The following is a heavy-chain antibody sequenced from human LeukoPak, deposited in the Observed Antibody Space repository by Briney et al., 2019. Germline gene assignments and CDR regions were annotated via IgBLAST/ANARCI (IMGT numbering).Heavy chain of an antibody. J-gene: IGHJ4*02. Sequence: GGSLRLSCAASGFTFSSYGMHGVRQAPGKGLEWVAVISYDGSNKYYADSVKGRSTISRDNSKNTLYLQMNSLRAEDTAVYYCAKDFGGYCSGGSGYDGLDYWGQGTLVTVSS. V-gene: IGHV3-30*18. CDR2: ISYDGSNK. D-gene: IGHD2-15*01. CDR3: AKDFGGYCSGGSGYDGLDY. CDR1: GFTFSSYG.